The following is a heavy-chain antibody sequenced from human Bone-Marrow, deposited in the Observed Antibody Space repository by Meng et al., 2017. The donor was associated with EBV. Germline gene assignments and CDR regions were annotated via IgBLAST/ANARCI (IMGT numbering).Heavy chain of an antibody. CDR1: GYTFTSYA. Sequence: QVQLLQSGTELKKPVASVKVSCKASGYTFTSYAMNWVRQAPGQGLEWMGWINTNTGNPTYAQGFTGRFVFSLDTSVSTAYLQISSLKAEDTAVYYCAREAPDGYNPMPPVYWGQGTLVTVSS. J-gene: IGHJ4*02. D-gene: IGHD5-24*01. CDR3: AREAPDGYNPMPPVY. V-gene: IGHV7-4-1*02. CDR2: INTNTGNP.